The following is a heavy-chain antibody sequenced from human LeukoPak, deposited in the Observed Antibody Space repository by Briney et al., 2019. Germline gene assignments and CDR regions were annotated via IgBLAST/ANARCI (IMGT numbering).Heavy chain of an antibody. V-gene: IGHV4-39*07. J-gene: IGHJ5*02. CDR3: ARDPLWSGDSSSWSRYITT. Sequence: SETLSLTCTVSGGSISSSSYYWGWIRQPPGKGLEWIGSIHYSGSTYYNPSLKSRVTISVDTSKNQFSLKLSSVTAADTAVYYCARDPLWSGDSSSWSRYITTWGQGTLVTVSS. CDR2: IHYSGST. CDR1: GGSISSSSYY. D-gene: IGHD6-13*01.